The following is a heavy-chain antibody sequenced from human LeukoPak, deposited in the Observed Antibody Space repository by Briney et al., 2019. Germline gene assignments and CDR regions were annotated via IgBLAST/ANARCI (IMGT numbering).Heavy chain of an antibody. CDR3: ARDPRFRLGFDY. J-gene: IGHJ4*02. CDR2: IRYDGSNK. V-gene: IGHV3-30*02. D-gene: IGHD3-16*01. CDR1: GFTFSTYG. Sequence: GGSLRLSCAASGFTFSTYGMHWVRQAPGKGLEWVAFIRYDGSNKYYADSVKGRFTISRDNSKNTLYLQMNSLRAEDTAVYYCARDPRFRLGFDYWGQGTLVTVSS.